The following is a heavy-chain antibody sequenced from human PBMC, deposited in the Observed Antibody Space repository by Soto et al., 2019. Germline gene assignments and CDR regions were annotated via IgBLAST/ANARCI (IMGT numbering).Heavy chain of an antibody. D-gene: IGHD6-13*01. Sequence: GASVKVSCKAPGGTFSSYAISWVRQAPGQGLEWMGGIIPIFGTANYAQKFQGRVTITADESTSTAYMELSSLRSEDTAVYYCAREMAAGRGYYYYYGMDVWGQGTTVTVSS. V-gene: IGHV1-69*13. CDR3: AREMAAGRGYYYYYGMDV. J-gene: IGHJ6*02. CDR1: GGTFSSYA. CDR2: IIPIFGTA.